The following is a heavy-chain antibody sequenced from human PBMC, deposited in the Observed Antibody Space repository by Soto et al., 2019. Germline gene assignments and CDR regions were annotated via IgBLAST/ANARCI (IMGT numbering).Heavy chain of an antibody. D-gene: IGHD6-13*01. J-gene: IGHJ3*02. CDR3: ATIAPDDKDAFDI. CDR2: IWYDGSNK. CDR1: GFTFSSYG. Sequence: GGSLRLSCAASGFTFSSYGMHWVRQAPGKGLEWVAVIWYDGSNKYYADSVKGRFTISRDNSKNTLYLQMNSLRAEDTAVYYCATIAPDDKDAFDIRGQGTIDTVSS. V-gene: IGHV3-33*01.